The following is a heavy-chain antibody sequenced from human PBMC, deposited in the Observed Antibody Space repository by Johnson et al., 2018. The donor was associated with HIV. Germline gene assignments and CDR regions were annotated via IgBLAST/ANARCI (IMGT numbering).Heavy chain of an antibody. Sequence: VLLVESGGGLVPPGRSLRLSCAASGFTFDDYAMHWVRQAPGKGLAWVSGISWNSGSIGYADSVKGRLTISSDNAKNSLYLQMNSRSAEDTAVYHCARAGRLGYCSGGSCYSPAFDIWGQGTMVTVS. CDR1: GFTFDDYA. CDR2: ISWNSGSI. CDR3: ARAGRLGYCSGGSCYSPAFDI. J-gene: IGHJ3*02. D-gene: IGHD2-15*01. V-gene: IGHV3-9*01.